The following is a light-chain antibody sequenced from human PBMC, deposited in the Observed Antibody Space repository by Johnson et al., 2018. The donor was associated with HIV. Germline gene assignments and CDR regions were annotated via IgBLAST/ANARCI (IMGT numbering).Light chain of an antibody. CDR1: SSNIGNNY. V-gene: IGLV1-51*01. CDR3: GTWDSSLGKV. Sequence: QSVLTQPPSVSAAPGQKVTISCSGSSSNIGNNYVSWYQQLPGTAPKLLIYDNNKRPSGIPDGISGSKSGTSATLGITGLQTGDEADYYCGTWDSSLGKVFGTGTKVTVL. CDR2: DNN. J-gene: IGLJ1*01.